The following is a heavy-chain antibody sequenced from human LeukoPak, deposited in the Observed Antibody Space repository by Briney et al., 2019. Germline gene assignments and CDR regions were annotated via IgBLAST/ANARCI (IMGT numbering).Heavy chain of an antibody. D-gene: IGHD3-10*01. V-gene: IGHV4-34*01. CDR1: GGSFSGYY. J-gene: IGHJ4*02. CDR2: INHSGST. Sequence: SETLSLTCAVYGGSFSGYYWSWIRQPPGKGLEWIGEINHSGSTNYNPSLKSRVTISVDTSKNQFSLKLSPVTAADTAVYYCARQIPNTMVRGVIFRPYFDYWGQGTLVTVSS. CDR3: ARQIPNTMVRGVIFRPYFDY.